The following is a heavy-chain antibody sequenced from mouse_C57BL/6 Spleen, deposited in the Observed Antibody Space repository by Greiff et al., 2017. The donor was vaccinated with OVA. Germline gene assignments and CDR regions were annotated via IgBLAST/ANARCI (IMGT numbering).Heavy chain of an antibody. CDR2: IWSGGST. J-gene: IGHJ1*03. Sequence: VQLQESGPGLVQPSQILSITCTVSGFSLTSYGVHWVRQSPGKGLEWLGVIWSGGSTDYNAAFISRLSISKDNSKSQVFFKMNSLQADDTAIYYCARGGVTDWYFDVWGTGTTVTVSS. D-gene: IGHD2-2*01. CDR1: GFSLTSYG. CDR3: ARGGVTDWYFDV. V-gene: IGHV2-2*01.